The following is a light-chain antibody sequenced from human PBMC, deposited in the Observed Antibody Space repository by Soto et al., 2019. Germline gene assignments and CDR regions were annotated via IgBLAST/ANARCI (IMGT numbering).Light chain of an antibody. J-gene: IGKJ1*01. CDR3: QQYASSPWT. Sequence: EIVLTHSPGTLSLSPGERATLSCRASQSVSSSYLAWYQQKPDQAPRLLIYGASSRATGIPDRFSGSGSGTDFTLTISRLEPEDFVVYYCQQYASSPWTFGQGTKVEIK. CDR1: QSVSSSY. V-gene: IGKV3-20*01. CDR2: GAS.